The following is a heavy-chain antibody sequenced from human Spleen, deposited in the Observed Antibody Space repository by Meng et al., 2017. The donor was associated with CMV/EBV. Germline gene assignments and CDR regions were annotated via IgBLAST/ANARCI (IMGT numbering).Heavy chain of an antibody. CDR1: GYTITDYD. CDR2: VIPYSGGT. D-gene: IGHD5-24*01. J-gene: IGHJ4*02. Sequence: VSCKASGYTITDYDIDWVRQATGQGLEFMGWVIPYSGGTNYAKKFQGRVTMTRDTSINTAYMELSRLRSDDTAIYYCAKNTDGRFDSWGQGTLVTVSS. CDR3: AKNTDGRFDS. V-gene: IGHV1-2*02.